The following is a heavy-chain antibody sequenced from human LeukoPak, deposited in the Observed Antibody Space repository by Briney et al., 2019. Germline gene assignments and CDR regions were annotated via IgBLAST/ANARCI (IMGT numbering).Heavy chain of an antibody. CDR1: GFTFSSYA. J-gene: IGHJ6*02. V-gene: IGHV3-33*08. CDR2: IWYDGSNK. CDR3: ARGCSSTSCYIMDV. Sequence: HPGGSLRLSCAASGFTFSSYAMSWVRQAPGKGLEWVAVIWYDGSNKYYADSVKGRFTISRDNSKNTLYLQMNSLRAEDTAVYYCARGCSSTSCYIMDVWGQGTTVTVSS. D-gene: IGHD2-2*02.